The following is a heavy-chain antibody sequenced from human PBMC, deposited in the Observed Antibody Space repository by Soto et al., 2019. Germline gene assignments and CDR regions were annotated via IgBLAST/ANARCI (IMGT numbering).Heavy chain of an antibody. D-gene: IGHD6-6*01. CDR3: ARVLAARRWFDP. Sequence: GSSGGYYWSCILQPPGKGLEWIGEINHSGSTNYNPSLKSRVTISVDTSKNQFSLKLSSVTAADTAVYYCARVLAARRWFDPWGQGTLVSVSS. CDR1: GSSGGYY. CDR2: INHSGST. J-gene: IGHJ5*02. V-gene: IGHV4-34*01.